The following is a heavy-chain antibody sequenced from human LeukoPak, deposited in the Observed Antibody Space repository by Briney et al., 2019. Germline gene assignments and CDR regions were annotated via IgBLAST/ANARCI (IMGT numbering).Heavy chain of an antibody. D-gene: IGHD2-15*01. V-gene: IGHV1-24*01. CDR3: ATARYCSGGSCSHWFDP. Sequence: RASVKVSCKVSGYTLTELSMHWVRQAPGKGLEWMGGFDPEDGETIYAQKFQGRVTMTEDTSTDIAYMELSSLRSEDTAVYYCATARYCSGGSCSHWFDPWGQGTLVTVSS. CDR1: GYTLTELS. J-gene: IGHJ5*02. CDR2: FDPEDGET.